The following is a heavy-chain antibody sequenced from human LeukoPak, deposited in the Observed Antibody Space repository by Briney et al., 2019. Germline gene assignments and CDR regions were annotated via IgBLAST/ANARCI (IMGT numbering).Heavy chain of an antibody. CDR2: MNPNSGNT. CDR1: GYTFTSYD. D-gene: IGHD3-10*01. V-gene: IGHV1-8*01. J-gene: IGHJ5*02. CDR3: ARALWFGETNWFDP. Sequence: ASVKVSCKASGYTFTSYDINWVRQATGQGLEWMGWMNPNSGNTGYAQKFQGRVTMTRNTSISTAYMGLSSLRSEDTAVYYCARALWFGETNWFDPWGQGTLVTVSS.